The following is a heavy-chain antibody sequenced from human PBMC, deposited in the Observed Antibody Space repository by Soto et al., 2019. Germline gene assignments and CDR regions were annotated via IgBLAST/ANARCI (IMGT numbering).Heavy chain of an antibody. V-gene: IGHV3-7*05. Sequence: EVQLVESGGGLVQPGGSLRLSCVASGFTFSNYWMTWVRQAPGKGLEWVATIKKDGSEKKYVDSVKGRFTVSRDNAQNSIYLQMNSLRAEDTAVYYCARVSILDDSGSYYRHFDYWGQGTLVTVSS. CDR1: GFTFSNYW. J-gene: IGHJ4*02. CDR2: IKKDGSEK. D-gene: IGHD3-10*01. CDR3: ARVSILDDSGSYYRHFDY.